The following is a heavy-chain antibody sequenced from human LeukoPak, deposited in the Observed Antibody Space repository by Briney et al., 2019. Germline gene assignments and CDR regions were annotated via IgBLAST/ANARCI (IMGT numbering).Heavy chain of an antibody. J-gene: IGHJ6*02. V-gene: IGHV5-51*01. D-gene: IGHD3-9*01. Sequence: GESLKFSGKASGYSFTSYWSGWVRQMPGKGLEWMGIIYPGDSDTSSSPSFQGQVTISADKSISTAYLQWSSLKASDNAMYYCARFDDILTGPSYYYYGMDVWGQGTTVTVSS. CDR3: ARFDDILTGPSYYYYGMDV. CDR1: GYSFTSYW. CDR2: IYPGDSDT.